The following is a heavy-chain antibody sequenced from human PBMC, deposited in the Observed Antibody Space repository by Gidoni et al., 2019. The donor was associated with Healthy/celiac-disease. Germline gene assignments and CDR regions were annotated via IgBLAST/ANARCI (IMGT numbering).Heavy chain of an antibody. CDR1: GFTFSSYA. Sequence: EVQLLESGGGLVQPGGSLRLSWAASGFTFSSYAMSWVRQAPGKGLEWVSAISGSGGSTYYADSVKGRFTISRDNSKNTLYLQMNSLRAEDTAVYYCAKALGYCSSTSCYYYYGMDVWGQGTTVTVSS. D-gene: IGHD2-2*01. CDR2: ISGSGGST. CDR3: AKALGYCSSTSCYYYYGMDV. V-gene: IGHV3-23*01. J-gene: IGHJ6*02.